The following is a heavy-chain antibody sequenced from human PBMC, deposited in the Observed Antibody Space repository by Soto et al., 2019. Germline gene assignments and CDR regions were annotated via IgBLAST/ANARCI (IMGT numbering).Heavy chain of an antibody. D-gene: IGHD4-17*01. Sequence: QVQLVESGGGVVQPGRSLRLSCAASGFTFSSYGMHWVRQALGRGLEWLAVISHDGSVKYYADSVTGRFTISRDDSKDTLYLQMNSLRPEDTALYYCAREATVTTSVALLYWGQGTLVTVSS. CDR3: AREATVTTSVALLY. CDR1: GFTFSSYG. V-gene: IGHV3-30*03. J-gene: IGHJ4*02. CDR2: ISHDGSVK.